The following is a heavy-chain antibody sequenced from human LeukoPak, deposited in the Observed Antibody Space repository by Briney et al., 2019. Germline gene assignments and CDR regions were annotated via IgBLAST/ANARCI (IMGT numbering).Heavy chain of an antibody. CDR2: IYPGGSGI. CDR3: AKYQGNGYGWFHP. CDR1: GYSFTSYW. D-gene: IGHD5-12*01. J-gene: IGHJ5*02. V-gene: IGHV5-51*01. Sequence: GESLKISCKGSGYSFTSYWIGWVRQMPGKGLEWMGIIYPGGSGIKYSPSFQGQVTLSVDKSISTAYLHLSGLKASDTAIYYCAKYQGNGYGWFHPWGQGTPVTVSS.